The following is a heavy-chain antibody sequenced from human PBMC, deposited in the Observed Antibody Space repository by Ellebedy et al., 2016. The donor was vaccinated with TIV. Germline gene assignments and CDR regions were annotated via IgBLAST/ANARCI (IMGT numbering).Heavy chain of an antibody. D-gene: IGHD5-12*01. J-gene: IGHJ5*02. V-gene: IGHV3-74*01. CDR1: GFTLTSYW. Sequence: GGSLRLSCTVSGFTLTSYWMHWVRQGPGEGLEWISHIDHDGSSTTYADSVKGRFTISRDSSKNTLFLQMNSLRAEDTAVYYCVRESRAGYDAHHWGQGTLVTVSS. CDR2: IDHDGSST. CDR3: VRESRAGYDAHH.